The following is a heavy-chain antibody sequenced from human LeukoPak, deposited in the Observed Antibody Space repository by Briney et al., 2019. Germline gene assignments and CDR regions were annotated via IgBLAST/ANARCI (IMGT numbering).Heavy chain of an antibody. CDR2: IYTSGTT. J-gene: IGHJ4*02. Sequence: PSETLSLTCTVSGGSISSYYWSWIRQPAGKGLEWIGRIYTSGTTNYNPSLKSRVTMSVDTSKNQFSLKVRPVTAADTAVYYCARANYDGSDYWGQGTLVTVSS. D-gene: IGHD3-22*01. CDR1: GGSISSYY. V-gene: IGHV4-4*07. CDR3: ARANYDGSDY.